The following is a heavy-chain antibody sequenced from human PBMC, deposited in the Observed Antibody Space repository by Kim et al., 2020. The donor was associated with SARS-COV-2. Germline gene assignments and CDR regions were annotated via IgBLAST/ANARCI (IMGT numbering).Heavy chain of an antibody. CDR3: ARDLGATRSWGIKWNKEYKTGTTEFHYYYGMDV. Sequence: GGSLRLSCAASGFTFSSYSMNWVRQAPGKGLEWVSSISSSSSYIYYADSVKGRFTISRDNAKNSLYLQMNSLRAEDTAVYYCARDLGATRSWGIKWNKEYKTGTTEFHYYYGMDVWGQGTTVTVSS. D-gene: IGHD1-7*01. CDR2: ISSSSSYI. CDR1: GFTFSSYS. J-gene: IGHJ6*02. V-gene: IGHV3-21*01.